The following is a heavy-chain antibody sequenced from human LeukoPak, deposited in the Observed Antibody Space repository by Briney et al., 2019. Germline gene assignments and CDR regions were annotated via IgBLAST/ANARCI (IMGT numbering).Heavy chain of an antibody. CDR3: SSIDY. CDR2: IIPIFGIA. CDR1: GGTFSSYA. V-gene: IGHV1-69*17. J-gene: IGHJ4*02. Sequence: GSSVKVSCKASGGTFSSYAISWVRQAPGQGLEWMGGIIPIFGIANYAQKFQGRVTMTRDTSTSTVYMELSSLRSEDSAVYYCSSIDYWGQGTLVTVSS.